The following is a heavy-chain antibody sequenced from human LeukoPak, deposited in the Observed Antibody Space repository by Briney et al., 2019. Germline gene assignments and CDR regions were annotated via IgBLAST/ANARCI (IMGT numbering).Heavy chain of an antibody. CDR2: INHSGST. CDR1: GGSFSGYY. Sequence: SETLSLTCAVYGGSFSGYYWSWIRQPPGKGLEWIGEINHSGSTNYNPSLKSRVTISVDTSKNQFSLKLSSVTAADTAAYYCARGLPPSNCSGGSCYSSYGYFDYWGQGTLVTVSS. J-gene: IGHJ4*02. CDR3: ARGLPPSNCSGGSCYSSYGYFDY. D-gene: IGHD2-15*01. V-gene: IGHV4-34*01.